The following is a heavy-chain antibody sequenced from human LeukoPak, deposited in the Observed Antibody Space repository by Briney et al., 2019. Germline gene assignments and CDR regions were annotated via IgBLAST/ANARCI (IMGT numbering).Heavy chain of an antibody. CDR1: GYTFTSYY. Sequence: GASVKVSCKASGYTFTSYYMHWVRQAPGQGLEWMGIINPSGGSTSYAQKSQGRVTMTRDTSTSTVYMELSSLRSEDTAVYYCARGRIAAAGTDLNWFDPWGQGTLVTVSS. CDR2: INPSGGST. J-gene: IGHJ5*02. D-gene: IGHD6-13*01. CDR3: ARGRIAAAGTDLNWFDP. V-gene: IGHV1-46*01.